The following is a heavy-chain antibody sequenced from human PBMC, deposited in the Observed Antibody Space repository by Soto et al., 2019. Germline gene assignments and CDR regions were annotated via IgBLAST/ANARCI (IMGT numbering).Heavy chain of an antibody. CDR3: ARDQAYYYDSSGPNWFDP. V-gene: IGHV4-31*03. Sequence: TLALPCTVSGGSISSGGYYWSWIRQHPGKGLEWIGYIYYSGSTYYNPSLKSRVTISVDTSKNQFSLKLSSVTAADTAVYYCARDQAYYYDSSGPNWFDPWGQGTLVTFSS. D-gene: IGHD3-22*01. CDR2: IYYSGST. CDR1: GGSISSGGYY. J-gene: IGHJ5*02.